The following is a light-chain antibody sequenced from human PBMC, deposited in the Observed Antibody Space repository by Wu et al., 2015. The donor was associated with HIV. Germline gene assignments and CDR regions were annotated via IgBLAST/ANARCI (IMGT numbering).Light chain of an antibody. CDR1: QGIGSA. Sequence: IQLTQSPSFLSASVRDRVTITCRASQGIGSAVAWYQQKPGKAPNLLIYDASSLQSGVPSRFSGSGSGTDFILTISSLQPEDFATYYCQQFNSYPLTFGGGTKVEIK. J-gene: IGKJ4*01. V-gene: IGKV1-13*02. CDR2: DAS. CDR3: QQFNSYPLT.